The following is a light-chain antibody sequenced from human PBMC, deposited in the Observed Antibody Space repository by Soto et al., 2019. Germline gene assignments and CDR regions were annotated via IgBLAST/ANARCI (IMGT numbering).Light chain of an antibody. CDR3: MQALQTPIT. J-gene: IGKJ5*01. Sequence: VLTQSPLSLPVTPGEPASISCRSSQSLLHSNGYNYLDWYLQKPGQSPQLLIYLGSNRASGVPDRFSGSGSGTDFTLKISRVEAEDVGVYYCMQALQTPITFGQGTRLEIK. V-gene: IGKV2-28*01. CDR2: LGS. CDR1: QSLLHSNGYNY.